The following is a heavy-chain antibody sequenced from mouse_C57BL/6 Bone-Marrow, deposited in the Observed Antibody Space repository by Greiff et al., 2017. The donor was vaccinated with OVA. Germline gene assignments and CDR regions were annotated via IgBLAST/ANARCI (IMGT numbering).Heavy chain of an antibody. D-gene: IGHD1-1*01. V-gene: IGHV1-58*01. CDR1: GYTFTSYG. Sequence: VQLQQSGAELVRPGSSVKMSCKTSGYTFTSYGINWVKQRPGQGLEWIGYIYIGNGYTEYNEKFKGKATLTSDTSSSTAYMQLSSLTSEDSAIYFCARQRAYYYGSVWYFDVWGTGTTVTVSS. CDR2: IYIGNGYT. CDR3: ARQRAYYYGSVWYFDV. J-gene: IGHJ1*03.